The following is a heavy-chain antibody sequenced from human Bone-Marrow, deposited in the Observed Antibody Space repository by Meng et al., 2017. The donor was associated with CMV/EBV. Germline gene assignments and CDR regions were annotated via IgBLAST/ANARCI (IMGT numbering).Heavy chain of an antibody. CDR2: IRFDGTNK. CDR3: AKRGDSSGTYAMDV. D-gene: IGHD3-22*01. Sequence: GGSLRLSCAASGFTFSSYAMHWVRQAPGKGLEWVANIRFDGTNKYHADSVKGRVTISRDNSKNTLYLQMNSLRAEDTAVYYCAKRGDSSGTYAMDVWGQGTTVTVSS. CDR1: GFTFSSYA. J-gene: IGHJ6*02. V-gene: IGHV3-30*02.